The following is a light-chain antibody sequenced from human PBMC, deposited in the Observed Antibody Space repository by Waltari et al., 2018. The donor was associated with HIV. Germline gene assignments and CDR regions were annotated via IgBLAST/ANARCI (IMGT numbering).Light chain of an antibody. V-gene: IGKV1-5*03. CDR2: AAS. CDR3: HHFNTYSGT. Sequence: DIQMTQSPSTLSASVGDRVTITCRASQSISSWLAWYQQKAGKAPKFLIYAASNLESGVPSRFSVTGSGTEFTLTINSLQPDDFATYYCHHFNTYSGTFGQGTKVEIK. CDR1: QSISSW. J-gene: IGKJ1*01.